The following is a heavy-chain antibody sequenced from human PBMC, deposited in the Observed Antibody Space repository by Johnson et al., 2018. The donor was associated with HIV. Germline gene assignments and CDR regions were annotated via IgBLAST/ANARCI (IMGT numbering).Heavy chain of an antibody. D-gene: IGHD3-10*01. CDR2: INWNGGST. CDR1: GFTFDYYG. V-gene: IGHV3-20*04. J-gene: IGHJ3*02. Sequence: MLLVESGGGVVRPGGSLRLSCAASGFTFDYYGMSWVRQAPGKGLEWVSGINWNGGSTDYADSVKGRFTISRDNARNSLYLQMNSLRAEETAVYYCASTGSGSDDAFYIWGQGTMVTVSS. CDR3: ASTGSGSDDAFYI.